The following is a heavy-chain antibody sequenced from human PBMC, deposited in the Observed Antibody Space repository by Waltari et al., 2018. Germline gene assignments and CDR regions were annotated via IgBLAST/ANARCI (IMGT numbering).Heavy chain of an antibody. CDR3: ARAGPYCSSTSCYGYYYYYMDV. CDR1: GGSISSSSYY. Sequence: QLQLQESGPGLVKPSETLSLTCTVSGGSISSSSYYWGWIRQPPGKGLEWIGSIYYSGSTYYNPSLKSRVTISVDTSKNQFSLKLSSVTAADTAVYYWARAGPYCSSTSCYGYYYYYMDVWGKGTTVTISS. J-gene: IGHJ6*03. V-gene: IGHV4-39*07. CDR2: IYYSGST. D-gene: IGHD2-2*01.